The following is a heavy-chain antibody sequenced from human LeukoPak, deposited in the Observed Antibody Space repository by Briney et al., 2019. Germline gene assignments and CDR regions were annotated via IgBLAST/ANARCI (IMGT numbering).Heavy chain of an antibody. D-gene: IGHD6-19*01. CDR1: GYSFTNYW. CDR2: IHPGDSDT. V-gene: IGHV5-51*01. CDR3: ARQRSSGWYLSDP. J-gene: IGHJ5*02. Sequence: GESLKISCKGSGYSFTNYWIGWVRQMPGKGLEWMGIIHPGDSDTRYSPSFQGQVTISADKSISTAYLQWSSLKASDTAMYYCARQRSSGWYLSDPWGQGTLVTVSS.